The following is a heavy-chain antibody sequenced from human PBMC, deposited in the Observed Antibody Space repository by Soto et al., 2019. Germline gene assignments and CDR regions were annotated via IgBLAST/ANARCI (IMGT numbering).Heavy chain of an antibody. CDR3: ARLMQRAQYYYDGMDV. CDR2: IYYSGST. J-gene: IGHJ6*02. D-gene: IGHD6-25*01. Sequence: QVQLQESGPGLVKPSETLSLTCTVSGGSISSYYWSWIRQPPGKGLEWIGYIYYSGSTNYNPSLKGRVPISVDTTKNQFSLKLSSVTAADAAVYYCARLMQRAQYYYDGMDVWGQGTTVTVSS. CDR1: GGSISSYY. V-gene: IGHV4-59*08.